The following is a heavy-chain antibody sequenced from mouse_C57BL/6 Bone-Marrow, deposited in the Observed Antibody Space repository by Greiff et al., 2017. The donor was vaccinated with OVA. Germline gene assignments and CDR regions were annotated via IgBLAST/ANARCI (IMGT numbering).Heavy chain of an antibody. CDR2: INPYNGGT. Sequence: EVQLQQSGPVLVKPGASVKMSCKASGYTFTDYYMNWVKQSHGKSLEWIGVINPYNGGTSYNQKFKGKATLTVDKSSSTAYMELNSLTSEDSAVYYCARELGRDFDYWGQGTPLTVSS. J-gene: IGHJ2*01. D-gene: IGHD4-1*01. V-gene: IGHV1-19*01. CDR3: ARELGRDFDY. CDR1: GYTFTDYY.